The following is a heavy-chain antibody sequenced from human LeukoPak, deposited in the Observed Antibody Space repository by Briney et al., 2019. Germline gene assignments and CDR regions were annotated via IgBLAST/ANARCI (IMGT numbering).Heavy chain of an antibody. J-gene: IGHJ4*02. D-gene: IGHD3-10*01. CDR2: ISAYNGNT. CDR3: ARGKVRGVIPPDY. Sequence: ASVKVSCKASGYTFTGYYMHWVRQAPGQGLEWMGWISAYNGNTNYAQKLQGRVTMTTDTSTSTAYMELRSLRSDDTAVYYCARGKVRGVIPPDYWGQGTLVTVSS. V-gene: IGHV1-18*04. CDR1: GYTFTGYY.